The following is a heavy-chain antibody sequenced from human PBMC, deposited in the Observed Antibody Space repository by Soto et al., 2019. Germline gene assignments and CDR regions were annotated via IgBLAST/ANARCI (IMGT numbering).Heavy chain of an antibody. V-gene: IGHV4-34*01. J-gene: IGHJ6*02. CDR1: GGSFSGYY. CDR2: INHSGST. D-gene: IGHD3-16*01. Sequence: SETLSLTCAVYGGSFSGYYWSWIRQPPGKGLEWIGEINHSGSTNYNPSLKSRVTISVDTSKNQFSLKLSSVTAADTAVYYCARAMITFGSRYGMDVWGQGTTVT. CDR3: ARAMITFGSRYGMDV.